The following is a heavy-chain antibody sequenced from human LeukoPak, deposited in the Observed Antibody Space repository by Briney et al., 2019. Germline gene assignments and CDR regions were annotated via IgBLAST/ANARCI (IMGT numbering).Heavy chain of an antibody. J-gene: IGHJ4*02. CDR3: AKGRLVSGGSCYNF. V-gene: IGHV1-3*04. CDR1: GYPFTYYA. CDR2: INIGDGNT. Sequence: GASVKVSFKASGYPFTYYAIHWVRQAPGQRLEWMGWINIGDGNTRYSQKFQGRVTITRDTSANSAYMELSGLRSGDTAVYYCAKGRLVSGGSCYNFWGLGTLVTVSS. D-gene: IGHD2-15*01.